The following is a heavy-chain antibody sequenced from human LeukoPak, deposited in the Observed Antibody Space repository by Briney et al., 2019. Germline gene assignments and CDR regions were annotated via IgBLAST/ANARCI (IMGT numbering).Heavy chain of an antibody. V-gene: IGHV1-8*03. D-gene: IGHD6-19*01. CDR2: MNPNSGNT. Sequence: ASVKVSCKASGGTFSRYGINWVRQATGQGLEWMGWMNPNSGNTGYAQKFQGRVTITRNTSISTAYMDLSSLRSEDTAVYYCARRAVAYYYYYYMDVWGKGTTVTVSS. CDR1: GGTFSRYG. J-gene: IGHJ6*03. CDR3: ARRAVAYYYYYYMDV.